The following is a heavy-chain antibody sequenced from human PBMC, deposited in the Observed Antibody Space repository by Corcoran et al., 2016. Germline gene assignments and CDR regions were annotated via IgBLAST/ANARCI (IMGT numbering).Heavy chain of an antibody. D-gene: IGHD2-15*01. CDR2: MNPNSGNT. CDR1: GYTFTSYD. J-gene: IGHJ6*02. CDR3: AREFRRAVEYFYYYGIDV. Sequence: QVQLVQSGAEVKKPGASVKVSCKASGYTFTSYDINWVRQATGQGLEWMGWMNPNSGNTGYAQKLQGRVTMNRNPSISTAYMELSSLRYEDKAVYYCAREFRRAVEYFYYYGIDVWGQGTTVTVSS. V-gene: IGHV1-8*01.